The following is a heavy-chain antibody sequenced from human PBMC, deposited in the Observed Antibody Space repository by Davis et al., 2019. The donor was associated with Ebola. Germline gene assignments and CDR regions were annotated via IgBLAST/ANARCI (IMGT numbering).Heavy chain of an antibody. CDR3: ARGPPQQLGDY. V-gene: IGHV4-59*01. J-gene: IGHJ4*02. D-gene: IGHD6-13*01. Sequence: SETLSLTCTVSGGSFTSYYWSWIRQPPGKGLEWIGYIYYSGSTNYNPSLKSRVTISVDTSKNQFYLKLSSVNAADTAVYYCARGPPQQLGDYWGKGTLVTVSS. CDR1: GGSFTSYY. CDR2: IYYSGST.